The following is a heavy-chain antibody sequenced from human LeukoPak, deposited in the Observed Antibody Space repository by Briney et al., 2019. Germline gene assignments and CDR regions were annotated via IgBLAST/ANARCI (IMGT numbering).Heavy chain of an antibody. Sequence: GGSLRLSCAASGLTFSNYWASWVRQAPGKRLQWVANINQDGSEKHYVDSVRGRFTISRDNAKNSLYLQMSSLRAEDTAVYYCASNWNYIRGYGMDVWGQGTTVTVSS. J-gene: IGHJ6*02. V-gene: IGHV3-7*01. CDR2: INQDGSEK. CDR3: ASNWNYIRGYGMDV. D-gene: IGHD1-7*01. CDR1: GLTFSNYW.